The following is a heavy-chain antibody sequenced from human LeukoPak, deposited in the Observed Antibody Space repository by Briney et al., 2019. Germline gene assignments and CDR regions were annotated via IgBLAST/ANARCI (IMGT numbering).Heavy chain of an antibody. V-gene: IGHV4-39*01. CDR3: ARQVGYDYVWGSYRYTTYYYGMDV. Sequence: SETLSLTCTVSGGSISSSSCYWGWIRQPPGKGLEGIGSIYYSGSTYYNPSLKSRVTISVDTSKNQFSLKLSSVTAADTAVYYCARQVGYDYVWGSYRYTTYYYGMDVWGQGTTVTVSS. D-gene: IGHD3-16*02. J-gene: IGHJ6*02. CDR1: GGSISSSSCY. CDR2: IYYSGST.